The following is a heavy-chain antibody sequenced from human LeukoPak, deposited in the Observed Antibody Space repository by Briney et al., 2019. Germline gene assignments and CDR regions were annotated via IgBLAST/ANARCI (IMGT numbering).Heavy chain of an antibody. Sequence: SVKVSCKASGGTFSSYAISWVRQAPGQGLEWMGGIIPIFGTANYAQKFQGRVTITADESTSTAYMELSSLRSEGTAVYYCARSGYCSGGSCRNWFDPWGQGTLVTVSS. CDR3: ARSGYCSGGSCRNWFDP. J-gene: IGHJ5*02. CDR1: GGTFSSYA. V-gene: IGHV1-69*01. CDR2: IIPIFGTA. D-gene: IGHD2-15*01.